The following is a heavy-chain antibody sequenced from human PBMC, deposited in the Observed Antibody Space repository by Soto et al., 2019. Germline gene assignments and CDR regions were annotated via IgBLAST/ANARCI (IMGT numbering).Heavy chain of an antibody. D-gene: IGHD7-27*01. J-gene: IGHJ6*02. V-gene: IGHV3-48*01. CDR2: ISSSSTI. CDR1: GFTFSSYS. Sequence: GSLRLSCAASGFTFSSYSMNWVRQAPGKGLEWVSYISSSSTIYYADSVKGRFTISRDNAKNSLYLQMNSPKIEDTAVYYCARLIEDRTGGPPGYFYYYGMDVWGQGTTVTVSS. CDR3: ARLIEDRTGGPPGYFYYYGMDV.